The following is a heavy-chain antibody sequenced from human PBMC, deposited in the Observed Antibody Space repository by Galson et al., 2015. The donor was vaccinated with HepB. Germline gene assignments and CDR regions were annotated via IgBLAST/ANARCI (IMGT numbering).Heavy chain of an antibody. CDR3: ARVLERFGELLLGDWFDP. D-gene: IGHD3-10*01. CDR1: GYTFSSYA. J-gene: IGHJ5*02. Sequence: SVKVSCKASGYTFSSYAINWVRQAPGQGLEWMGWMSAYNGNTNYAQKFQGRVTMTRDSSTTTAYMELRSLRSDDTAVYYCARVLERFGELLLGDWFDPWGQGTLVTVSS. CDR2: MSAYNGNT. V-gene: IGHV1-18*01.